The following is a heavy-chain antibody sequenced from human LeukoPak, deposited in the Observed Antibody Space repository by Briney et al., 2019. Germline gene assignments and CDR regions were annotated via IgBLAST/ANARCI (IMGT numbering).Heavy chain of an antibody. V-gene: IGHV4-38-2*02. D-gene: IGHD5-12*01. CDR1: GYSISSGYY. CDR2: IYNSGST. Sequence: SETLSLTCTVSGYSISSGYYWGWIRQAPGKGLEWIGSIYNSGSTYYNPSLKSRVTISVDMSKNQFSLKLSSVTAADTAVYYCARDRHKLVDIVAGILDYWGQGTLVTVSS. CDR3: ARDRHKLVDIVAGILDY. J-gene: IGHJ4*02.